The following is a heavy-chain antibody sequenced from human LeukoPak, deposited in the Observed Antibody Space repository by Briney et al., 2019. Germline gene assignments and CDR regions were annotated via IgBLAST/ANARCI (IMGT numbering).Heavy chain of an antibody. CDR2: INWNGGST. CDR3: ARPKLERRGPYFDY. D-gene: IGHD1-1*01. Sequence: GGSLRLSCAASGFTFDDYGMSWVRQAPGKGLEWVSGINWNGGSTGYADSVKGRFTISRDNAKNSLYLQMNSLRAEDTALYYCARPKLERRGPYFDYWGQGTLVTVSS. V-gene: IGHV3-20*04. J-gene: IGHJ4*02. CDR1: GFTFDDYG.